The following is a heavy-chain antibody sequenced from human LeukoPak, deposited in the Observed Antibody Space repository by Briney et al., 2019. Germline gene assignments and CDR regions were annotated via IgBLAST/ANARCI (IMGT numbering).Heavy chain of an antibody. V-gene: IGHV4-31*03. J-gene: IGHJ4*02. D-gene: IGHD3/OR15-3a*01. CDR1: GGSISSGGYY. CDR3: ARVDTNYFYY. CDR2: IYYSGST. Sequence: SETLSLTCTVSGGSISSGGYYWSWIRQHPGKGLEWIGYIYYSGSTYYNPYLKSRVTISVDTSKNQFSLKLSSVTAADTAVYYCARVDTNYFYYWGQGTLVTVSS.